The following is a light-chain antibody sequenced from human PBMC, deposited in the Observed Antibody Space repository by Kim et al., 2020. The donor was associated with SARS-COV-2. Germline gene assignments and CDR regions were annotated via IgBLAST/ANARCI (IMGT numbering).Light chain of an antibody. V-gene: IGKV3-11*01. J-gene: IGKJ4*01. Sequence: EIVLTQSPATLSLSPGERATLSCRASHRVSSYLAWYQQKPGQAPRLLIYDASNRATGIPARFSGSGSGTDFTLTISSLEPEDFAVYYCQHRSDWALTFGGGTKVEIK. CDR3: QHRSDWALT. CDR1: HRVSSY. CDR2: DAS.